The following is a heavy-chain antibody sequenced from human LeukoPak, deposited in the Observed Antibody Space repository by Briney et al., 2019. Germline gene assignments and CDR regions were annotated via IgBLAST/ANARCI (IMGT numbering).Heavy chain of an antibody. J-gene: IGHJ4*02. CDR2: IRSDGSNK. CDR3: AKERGIQLWSHDY. Sequence: GGSLRLSCAASGFTFSNYGMHWVRQAPGKGLEWVAFIRSDGSNKFYADSVKGRFTISRDNSKNTLYLQMNSLRAEDTAVHYCAKERGIQLWSHDYWGQGTLVTVSS. D-gene: IGHD5-18*01. CDR1: GFTFSNYG. V-gene: IGHV3-30*02.